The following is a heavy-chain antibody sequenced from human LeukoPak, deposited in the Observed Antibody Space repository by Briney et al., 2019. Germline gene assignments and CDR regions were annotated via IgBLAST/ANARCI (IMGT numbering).Heavy chain of an antibody. V-gene: IGHV3-48*01. Sequence: GGSLRLSCAASGFTFSSYSMKWVRQAPGKGLEWVSYISSSSSNKYYADSVKGRFTISRDNSKNTLYLQMNSLRAEDTAVYYCARDHGGSYLISYYFDYWGQGTLVTVSS. CDR3: ARDHGGSYLISYYFDY. D-gene: IGHD1-26*01. J-gene: IGHJ4*02. CDR2: ISSSSSNK. CDR1: GFTFSSYS.